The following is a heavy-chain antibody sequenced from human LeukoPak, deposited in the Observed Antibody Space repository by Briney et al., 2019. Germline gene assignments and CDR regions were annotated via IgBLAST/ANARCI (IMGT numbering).Heavy chain of an antibody. CDR2: IYYSGST. CDR1: GGSISSYY. J-gene: IGHJ3*02. CDR3: ARAHVVVTAVDI. D-gene: IGHD2-21*02. V-gene: IGHV4-59*01. Sequence: SETLSLTCTVPGGSISSYYWSWIRQPPGKGLEWIGYIYYSGSTNYNPSLKSRVTISVDTSKNQFSLKLSSVTAADTAVYYCARAHVVVTAVDIWGQGTMVTVSS.